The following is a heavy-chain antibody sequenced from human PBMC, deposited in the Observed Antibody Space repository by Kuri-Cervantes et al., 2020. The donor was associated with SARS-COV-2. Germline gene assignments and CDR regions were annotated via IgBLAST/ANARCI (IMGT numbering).Heavy chain of an antibody. CDR1: GFTFSSYS. D-gene: IGHD2-15*01. CDR2: ISHDGGNE. CDR3: ARDGGKGHGPGLYYWYFNL. V-gene: IGHV3-30*03. J-gene: IGHJ2*01. Sequence: GESLKISCAASGFTFSSYSMNWVRQAPGKGLEWVAVISHDGGNEYYADSVKGRFTISRDNSKNTLYLQMNSLRPEDTAVYYCARDGGKGHGPGLYYWYFNLWGRGTLVTVSS.